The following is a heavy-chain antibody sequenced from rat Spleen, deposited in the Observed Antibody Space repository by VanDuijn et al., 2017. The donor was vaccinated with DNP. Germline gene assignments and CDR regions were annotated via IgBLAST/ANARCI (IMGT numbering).Heavy chain of an antibody. V-gene: IGHV5-20*01. CDR1: GFTFSDYY. Sequence: EVQLVESGGGLVQPGRSLKLSCAASGFTFSDYYLAWVRQAPTKGLEWVATIIYDGTSTFYRDSVKGRFTISKDFAQNTLYLQMDSLRSEDTATYYCTTRGNNGGYDYWGQGVMVTVTS. CDR2: IIYDGTST. CDR3: TTRGNNGGYDY. J-gene: IGHJ2*01. D-gene: IGHD1-11*01.